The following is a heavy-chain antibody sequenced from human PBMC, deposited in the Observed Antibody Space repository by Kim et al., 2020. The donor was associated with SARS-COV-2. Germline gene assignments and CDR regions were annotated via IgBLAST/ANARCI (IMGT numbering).Heavy chain of an antibody. CDR3: ATVGLVGLRASYYYYYGMDV. CDR2: FDPEDGET. D-gene: IGHD2-8*02. J-gene: IGHJ6*02. V-gene: IGHV1-24*01. CDR1: GYTLTELS. Sequence: ASVKVSCKVSGYTLTELSMHWVRQAPGKGLEWMGGFDPEDGETIYAQKFQGRVTMTEDTSTDTAYMELSSLRSEDTAVYYCATVGLVGLRASYYYYYGMDVWGQGTTVTVSS.